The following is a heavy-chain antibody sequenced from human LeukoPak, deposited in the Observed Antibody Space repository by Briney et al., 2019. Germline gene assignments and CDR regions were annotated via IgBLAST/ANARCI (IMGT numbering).Heavy chain of an antibody. J-gene: IGHJ4*02. D-gene: IGHD2-8*01. V-gene: IGHV4-59*08. CDR1: GGSISSYY. Sequence: PSETLSLTCTVSGGSISSYYWSWLRQPPGRGLEWIGDISNSGSTNYNPSLKSRVTISIETSKNHFSLELSSVTAADTAVYYCARHNDGLCYFDQWGQGTLVTVSS. CDR2: ISNSGST. CDR3: ARHNDGLCYFDQ.